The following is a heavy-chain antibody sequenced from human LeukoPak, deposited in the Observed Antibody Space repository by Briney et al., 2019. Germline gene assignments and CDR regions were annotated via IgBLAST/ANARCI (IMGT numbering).Heavy chain of an antibody. CDR3: ARDPGYDSSGTSRFDY. CDR2: INPNSGGT. CDR1: GYTFTGYY. D-gene: IGHD3-22*01. Sequence: ASVKVSCKASGYTFTGYYMHWVRQAPGQGLEWMGWINPNSGGTNYAQKFQGRVTMTRDTSISTAYMELSRLRSDDTAVYYCARDPGYDSSGTSRFDYRGQGTLVTVSS. J-gene: IGHJ4*02. V-gene: IGHV1-2*02.